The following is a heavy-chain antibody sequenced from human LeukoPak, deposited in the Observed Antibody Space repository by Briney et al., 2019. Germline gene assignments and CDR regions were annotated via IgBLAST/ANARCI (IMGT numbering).Heavy chain of an antibody. CDR2: IIPIFGTA. CDR3: ARDLAGIGPTDY. D-gene: IGHD6-19*01. J-gene: IGHJ4*02. V-gene: IGHV1-69*13. CDR1: GGTFSSYA. Sequence: SVKVSCKASGGTFSSYAINWVRQAPGQGLKWMGGIIPIFGTANCAQKFQGRVRVTADEYTSTAYMELSSLRSEDTAVYYCARDLAGIGPTDYWGQGTLVTVSS.